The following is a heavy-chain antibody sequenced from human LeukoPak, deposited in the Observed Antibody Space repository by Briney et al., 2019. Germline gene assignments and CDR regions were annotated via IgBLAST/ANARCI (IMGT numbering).Heavy chain of an antibody. V-gene: IGHV1-2*02. CDR3: AREADIVVVTNWFDP. Sequence: GASVKVSCKASGYTFTGYYMHWVRQAPGQGLEWMGWINPNSGGTNYAQKFQGRVTMTRDTSISTAYMELGRLRSDDTAVYYCAREADIVVVTNWFDPWGQGTLVTVSS. CDR1: GYTFTGYY. D-gene: IGHD2-15*01. CDR2: INPNSGGT. J-gene: IGHJ5*02.